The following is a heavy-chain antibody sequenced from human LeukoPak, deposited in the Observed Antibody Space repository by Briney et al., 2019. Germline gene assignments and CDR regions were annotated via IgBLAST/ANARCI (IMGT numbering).Heavy chain of an antibody. V-gene: IGHV3-64*01. CDR2: ISSNGGST. CDR3: ARGYDFWSGYWSHSDY. D-gene: IGHD3-3*01. CDR1: GFTFSSYA. Sequence: PGGSLRLSCAVSGFTFSSYAMHWDRQPPGKGLEYVSAISSNGGSTYYANSVKGRFTISRDNSKNTLYLQMGSLRAEDMAVYYCARGYDFWSGYWSHSDYWGQGTLVTVSS. J-gene: IGHJ4*02.